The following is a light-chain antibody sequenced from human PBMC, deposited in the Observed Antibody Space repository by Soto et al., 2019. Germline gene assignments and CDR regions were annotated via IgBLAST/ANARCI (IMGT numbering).Light chain of an antibody. CDR1: SSDVGGYNF. V-gene: IGLV2-11*01. CDR2: DVS. CDR3: CSYAGTYTIWV. J-gene: IGLJ3*02. Sequence: QSALTQPRSVFGSPGQSVTISCTGTSSDVGGYNFVSWYQQFPGKAPKLIIYDVSKRPSGVPDRFSGSKSGNTASLTISGLQAEDEADYYCCSYAGTYTIWVFGGGTKLTVL.